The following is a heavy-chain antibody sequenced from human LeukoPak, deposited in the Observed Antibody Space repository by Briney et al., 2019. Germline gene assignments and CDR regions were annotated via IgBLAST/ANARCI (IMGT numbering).Heavy chain of an antibody. CDR1: GFTFSSYA. CDR3: AKDLGRRPSNWFDP. CDR2: ISGSGGST. D-gene: IGHD1-1*01. Sequence: PGGSLRLSCAASGFTFSSYAMSWVRQAPGMGLEWVSAISGSGGSTYYADSVKGRFTISRDNSKNTLYLQMNSLRAEHTAVYYCAKDLGRRPSNWFDPWGQGTLVTVSS. J-gene: IGHJ5*02. V-gene: IGHV3-23*01.